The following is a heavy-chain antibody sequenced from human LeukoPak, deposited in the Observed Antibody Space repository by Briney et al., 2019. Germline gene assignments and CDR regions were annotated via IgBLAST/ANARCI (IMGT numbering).Heavy chain of an antibody. D-gene: IGHD2-15*01. V-gene: IGHV3-20*04. CDR1: LHTFDDYG. Sequence: PGGSLRLSCASSLHTFDDYGMIWVRQAPGKGLEWVSGINWNGGITGYADSVKGRFTISRDNAKNSLYLQMNSLRAEDTALYYDEGDFVGYCSRGSCYHLAFDIWGQGTMVTVSS. J-gene: IGHJ3*02. CDR2: INWNGGIT. CDR3: EGDFVGYCSRGSCYHLAFDI.